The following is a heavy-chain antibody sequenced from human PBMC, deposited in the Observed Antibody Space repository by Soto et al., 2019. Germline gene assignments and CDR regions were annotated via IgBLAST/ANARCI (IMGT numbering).Heavy chain of an antibody. CDR2: IIPNIGTA. J-gene: IGHJ6*02. V-gene: IGHV1-69*13. Sequence: GASVKVSCKASGYTFTSYGISWVRQAPGQGLEWMGGIIPNIGTANYAQKFQGRVTITADESTSTAYMELSSLRSEDTAVYYCARGGKSSSSPDYYYYGMDVWGQGTAVTVSS. CDR3: ARGGKSSSSPDYYYYGMDV. CDR1: GYTFTSYG. D-gene: IGHD6-6*01.